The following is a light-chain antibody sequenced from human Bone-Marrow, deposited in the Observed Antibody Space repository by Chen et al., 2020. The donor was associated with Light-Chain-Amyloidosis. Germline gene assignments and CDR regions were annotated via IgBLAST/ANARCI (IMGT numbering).Light chain of an antibody. CDR1: QTISSNY. V-gene: IGKV3-20*01. CDR3: QQYGTSPLT. J-gene: IGKJ4*01. CDR2: GSS. Sequence: EIVLTQSPGTLSLSPGEGANLSCRASQTISSNYLTWYQQKFGQAPRLLLYGSSSRAPGIPDRFTGSGSGTDFTLTINRLEPEDFAMYYCQQYGTSPLTFGGGTKVEIK.